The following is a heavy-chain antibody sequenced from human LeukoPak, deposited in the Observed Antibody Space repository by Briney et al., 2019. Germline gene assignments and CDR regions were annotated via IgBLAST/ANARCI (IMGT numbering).Heavy chain of an antibody. J-gene: IGHJ4*02. CDR1: GFTSSSYG. V-gene: IGHV3-33*01. CDR2: IWYDGSNK. Sequence: GGSLRLSCAASGFTSSSYGMHWVRQAPGKGLEWVAVIWYDGSNKYYADSVKGRFTISRDNSKNTLYLQMNSLRAEDTAVYYCARDQDGYYYFDYWGQGTLVTVSS. CDR3: ARDQDGYYYFDY. D-gene: IGHD4-17*01.